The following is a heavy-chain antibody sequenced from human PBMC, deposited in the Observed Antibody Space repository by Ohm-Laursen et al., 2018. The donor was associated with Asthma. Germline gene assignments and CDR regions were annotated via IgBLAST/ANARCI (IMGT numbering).Heavy chain of an antibody. Sequence: SLRLSCTASGFTLSPYDMNWVRQAPGKGLEWVSSISGSRSNTYYSDSVKGRFTISRDNSKNTLYLQMNSLRAEDTAVYYCARDRFATVTTLTVFDYWGQGTLVTVSS. D-gene: IGHD4-17*01. CDR3: ARDRFATVTTLTVFDY. J-gene: IGHJ4*02. CDR1: GFTLSPYD. CDR2: ISGSRSNT. V-gene: IGHV3-21*01.